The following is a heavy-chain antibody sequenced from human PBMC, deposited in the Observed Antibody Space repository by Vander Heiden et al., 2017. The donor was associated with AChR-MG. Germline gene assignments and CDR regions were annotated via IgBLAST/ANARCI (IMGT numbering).Heavy chain of an antibody. CDR2: INQDESAR. Sequence: EMQLVESGGGLVQPGGSLRLSCVGSGFDFRNYWMAWVRQAPGKGLEWVANINQDESARHFVDSVRGRFSISRDNSKNSLYLQMNSLRDEDTALYYCARDNFMGVWGQGTTGTVAS. D-gene: IGHD1-1*01. J-gene: IGHJ6*02. CDR1: GFDFRNYW. CDR3: ARDNFMGV. V-gene: IGHV3-7*01.